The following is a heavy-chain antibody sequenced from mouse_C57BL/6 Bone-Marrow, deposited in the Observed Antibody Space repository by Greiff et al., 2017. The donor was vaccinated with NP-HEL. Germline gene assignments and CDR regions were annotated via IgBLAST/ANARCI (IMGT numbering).Heavy chain of an antibody. CDR1: GFTFSDYG. D-gene: IGHD2-3*01. J-gene: IGHJ4*01. V-gene: IGHV5-17*01. CDR3: ARDGYYWGYAMDY. Sequence: EVKVVESGGGLVKPGGSLKLSCAASGFTFSDYGMHWVRQAPEKGLEWVAYISSGSSTIYYADTVKGRFTISRDNAKNTLFLQMTSLRSEDTAMYYSARDGYYWGYAMDYWGQGTSVTVSS. CDR2: ISSGSSTI.